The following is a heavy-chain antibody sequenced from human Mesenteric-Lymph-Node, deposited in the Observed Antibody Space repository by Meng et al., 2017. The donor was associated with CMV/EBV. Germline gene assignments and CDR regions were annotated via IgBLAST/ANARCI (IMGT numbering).Heavy chain of an antibody. J-gene: IGHJ4*02. D-gene: IGHD3-3*01. CDR3: ARLSTFEFLEWLFVVSVGVGTTNFDY. V-gene: IGHV4-30-4*01. Sequence: SETLSLTCTVSGGSISSFYWAWIRQPPGKGLEWIGYIYYSGSTYYNPSLKSRVTISVDTSKNQFSLKLSSVTAADTAVYYCARLSTFEFLEWLFVVSVGVGTTNFDYWGQGTLVTVSS. CDR1: GGSISSFY. CDR2: IYYSGST.